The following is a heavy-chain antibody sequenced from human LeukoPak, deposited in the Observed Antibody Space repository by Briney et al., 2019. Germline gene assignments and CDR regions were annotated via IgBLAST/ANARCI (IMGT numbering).Heavy chain of an antibody. CDR2: IIDTGST. Sequence: GSLRLSCSVSGDSIRTYYWSWIRQPPGKGLEWIGYIIDTGSTNYKPSLKTRLTMSVDVSKNQISLKLSSVTAADTAVYYCARSSLTGGWFDPWGQGTLVTVSS. CDR3: ARSSLTGGWFDP. J-gene: IGHJ5*02. D-gene: IGHD7-27*01. CDR1: GDSIRTYY. V-gene: IGHV4-59*01.